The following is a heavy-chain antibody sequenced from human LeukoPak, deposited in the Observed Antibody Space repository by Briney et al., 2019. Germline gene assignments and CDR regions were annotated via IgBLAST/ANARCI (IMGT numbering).Heavy chain of an antibody. CDR2: ISYDGSNK. V-gene: IGHV3-30-3*01. J-gene: IGHJ4*02. CDR1: GFTFSSYA. CDR3: ARDQPPWEALYSSSFDY. Sequence: PGRSLRLSCAASGFTFSSYAMHWVRQAPGKGLEWVAVISYDGSNKYYADSVKGRFTISRDNSNNTLYLQMNSLRAEDTAVYYCARDQPPWEALYSSSFDYWGQGTLVTVSS. D-gene: IGHD6-13*01.